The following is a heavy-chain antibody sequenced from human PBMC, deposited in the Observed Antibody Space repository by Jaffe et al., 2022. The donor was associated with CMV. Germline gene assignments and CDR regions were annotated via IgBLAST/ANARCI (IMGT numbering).Heavy chain of an antibody. CDR3: ARSTSPFVLDY. V-gene: IGHV1-45*02. CDR1: GYTFTYRY. J-gene: IGHJ4*02. CDR2: ITPFNGNT. Sequence: QMQLVQSGAEVKKTGSSVKVSCKASGYTFTYRYLHWVRQAPGQALEWMGWITPFNGNTNYAQKFQDRVTITRDRSMSTAYMELSSLRSEDTAMYYCARSTSPFVLDYWGQGTLVTVSS. D-gene: IGHD4-17*01.